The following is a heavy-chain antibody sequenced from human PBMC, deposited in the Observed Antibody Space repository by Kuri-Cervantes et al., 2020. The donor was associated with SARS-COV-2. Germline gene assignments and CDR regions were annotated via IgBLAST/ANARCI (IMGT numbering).Heavy chain of an antibody. CDR2: ISSRSSNI. CDR1: RFIFSSYR. D-gene: IGHD2-2*01. CDR3: ARDNIVVVPAADKSDFDY. V-gene: IGHV3-48*01. Sequence: GESLKISCAASRFIFSSYRMNWVRQAPGKGLEWVSYISSRSSNIYYADSVKGRFTISRDNAKNSLYLQMNSLRAEDTAVYYCARDNIVVVPAADKSDFDYWGQGTLVTVSS. J-gene: IGHJ4*02.